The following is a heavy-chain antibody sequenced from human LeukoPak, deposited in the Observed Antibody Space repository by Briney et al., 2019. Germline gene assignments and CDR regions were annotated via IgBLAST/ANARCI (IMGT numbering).Heavy chain of an antibody. V-gene: IGHV1-18*01. J-gene: IGHJ6*03. CDR1: GYTFISYG. CDR3: ARDPLSGYYSYYYYYMDV. CDR2: ISAYNGNT. Sequence: EASVKVSCKASGYTFISYGISWVRQAPGQGLEWMGWISAYNGNTNYAQKLQGRVTMTTDTSTSTAYMELRSLRSDDTAVYYCARDPLSGYYSYYYYYMDVWGKGTTVTVSS. D-gene: IGHD3-22*01.